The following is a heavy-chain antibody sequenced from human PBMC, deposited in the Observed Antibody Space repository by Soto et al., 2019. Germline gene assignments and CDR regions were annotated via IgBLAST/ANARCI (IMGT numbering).Heavy chain of an antibody. CDR1: GYTFTSYD. J-gene: IGHJ6*03. V-gene: IGHV1-8*01. CDR3: ARVANSFYYYYYYMDV. Sequence: ASVKVSCKASGYTFTSYDINWVRQATGQGLEWMGWMNPNSGNTGYAQKFQGRVTMTRNTSISTAYMELSSLRSEDTAVYYCARVANSFYYYYYYMDVWGKGTTVTVS. CDR2: MNPNSGNT. D-gene: IGHD7-27*01.